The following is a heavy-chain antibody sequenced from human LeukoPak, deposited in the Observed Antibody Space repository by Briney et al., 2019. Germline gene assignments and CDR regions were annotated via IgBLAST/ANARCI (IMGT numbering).Heavy chain of an antibody. CDR2: IYISSGSI. D-gene: IGHD2-15*01. J-gene: IGHJ4*02. V-gene: IGHV4-4*07. CDR1: GGSVSDYY. CDR3: AGQTPDSPFDH. Sequence: SETLSLTCSVSGGSVSDYYWSWIRQPAGKGLEWIGRIYISSGSIIYNPSLKSRVTLSVDTSKNQFSLNLGSVTAADTAVYYCAGQTPDSPFDHWGQGTLVTVSS.